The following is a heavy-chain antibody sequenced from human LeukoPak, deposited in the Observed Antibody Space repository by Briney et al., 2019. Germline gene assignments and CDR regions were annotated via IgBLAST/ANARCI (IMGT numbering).Heavy chain of an antibody. D-gene: IGHD3-9*01. Sequence: PGGSLRLSCAASGFTVSSNYMSWVRQAPGKGLEWVSVIYSGGSTYYADSVKGRFTISRDNSKNTLYLQMNSLRAEDTAVYYCAREGYDILTGYYLSMDVWGQGTTVTVSS. CDR2: IYSGGST. CDR3: AREGYDILTGYYLSMDV. J-gene: IGHJ6*02. V-gene: IGHV3-66*01. CDR1: GFTVSSNY.